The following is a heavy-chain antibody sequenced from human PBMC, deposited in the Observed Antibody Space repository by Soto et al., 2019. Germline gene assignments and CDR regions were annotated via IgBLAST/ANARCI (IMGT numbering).Heavy chain of an antibody. Sequence: SVKVSCKASGGTFSSYTISWVRQAPGQGLEWMGRIIPILGIANYAQKFQGRVTITADKSTSTAYMELSSLRSEDTAVYYCASLAVAGKHQFDCWGQGTLVTVCS. D-gene: IGHD6-19*01. CDR2: IIPILGIA. CDR1: GGTFSSYT. CDR3: ASLAVAGKHQFDC. J-gene: IGHJ4*02. V-gene: IGHV1-69*02.